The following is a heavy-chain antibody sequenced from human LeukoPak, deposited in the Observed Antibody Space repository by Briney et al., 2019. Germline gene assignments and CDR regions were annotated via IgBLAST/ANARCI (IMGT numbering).Heavy chain of an antibody. D-gene: IGHD3-9*01. CDR1: GFTFSSYS. CDR3: ARESRGYDILTVKYHRGYYSYYMDV. CDR2: ITSSSSYI. Sequence: GGSLRLSCAASGFTFSSYSMNWVRQAPGRGLEWVSFITSSSSYIYYADSVKGRFTISRDNAKNSLYLQMNSLRAEDTAVYYCARESRGYDILTVKYHRGYYSYYMDVWGKGTTVTVSS. J-gene: IGHJ6*03. V-gene: IGHV3-21*01.